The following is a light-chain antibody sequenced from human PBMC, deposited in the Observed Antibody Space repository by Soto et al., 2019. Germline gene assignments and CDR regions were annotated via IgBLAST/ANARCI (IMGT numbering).Light chain of an antibody. V-gene: IGKV3-15*01. J-gene: IGKJ2*01. Sequence: EIMMTQSPATLSVSPGERATLSCRASQSVSSSLAWYQQKPGQAPRLLIYGASTRATGIPARCSGSGSGTEFTLTCSSLQSEDFAVYYCQQYNNWPPGKYTFGQGTKLEIK. CDR2: GAS. CDR3: QQYNNWPPGKYT. CDR1: QSVSSS.